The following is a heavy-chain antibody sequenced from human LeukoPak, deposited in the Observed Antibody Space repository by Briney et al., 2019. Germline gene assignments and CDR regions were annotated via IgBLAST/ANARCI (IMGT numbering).Heavy chain of an antibody. CDR2: IYYSGST. J-gene: IGHJ5*02. D-gene: IGHD3-10*01. CDR3: ASERGSNWFDP. V-gene: IGHV4-30-4*01. CDR1: GGSFSGYY. Sequence: PSETLSLICAVYGGSFSGYYWSWIRQPPGKGLEWIGYIYYSGSTYYNPSLKSRVTISVDTSKNQFSLKLSSVTAADTAVYYCASERGSNWFDPWGQGTLVTVSS.